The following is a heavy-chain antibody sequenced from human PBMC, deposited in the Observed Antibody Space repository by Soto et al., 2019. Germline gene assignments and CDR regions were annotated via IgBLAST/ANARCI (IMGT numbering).Heavy chain of an antibody. V-gene: IGHV5-51*01. CDR1: GYRFTSYG. D-gene: IGHD3-3*01. Sequence: AALKISCKGCGYRFTSYGIGWVRQMPGKGLEWMGIIYPGDSDTRYSPSFQGQVTISADKSISTAYLQWSSLKASDTAMYYCPRHNRLPIFGVVNRYYYYYGMDVWGQGTTVTVSS. J-gene: IGHJ6*02. CDR3: PRHNRLPIFGVVNRYYYYYGMDV. CDR2: IYPGDSDT.